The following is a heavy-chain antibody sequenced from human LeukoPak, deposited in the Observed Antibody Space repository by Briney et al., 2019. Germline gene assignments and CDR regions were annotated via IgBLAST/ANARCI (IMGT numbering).Heavy chain of an antibody. CDR3: ARRYCSSTSCYPSRYNWFDP. V-gene: IGHV1-2*02. D-gene: IGHD2-2*01. CDR2: INPNSGGT. J-gene: IGHJ5*02. CDR1: GYTFTGYY. Sequence: ASVKVSCKASGYTFTGYYMHWVRQAPGQGLGWMGWINPNSGGTNYAQKFQGRVTMTRDTSISTAYMELSRLRSDDTAVYYCARRYCSSTSCYPSRYNWFDPWGQGTLVAVSS.